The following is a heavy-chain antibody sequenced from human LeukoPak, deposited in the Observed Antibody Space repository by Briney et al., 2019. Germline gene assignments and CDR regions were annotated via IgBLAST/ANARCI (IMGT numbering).Heavy chain of an antibody. J-gene: IGHJ4*02. CDR2: INWNGGST. Sequence: GGSLRLSCAASGFTFDDYGMSWVRQAPGKGLEWVSGINWNGGSTGYADSVKGRFTISRDNAKNSLYLQMNSLRAEDTALYYCARTGGGTYGDYFEYWGQGTLVTVSS. CDR1: GFTFDDYG. V-gene: IGHV3-20*04. CDR3: ARTGGGTYGDYFEY. D-gene: IGHD4-17*01.